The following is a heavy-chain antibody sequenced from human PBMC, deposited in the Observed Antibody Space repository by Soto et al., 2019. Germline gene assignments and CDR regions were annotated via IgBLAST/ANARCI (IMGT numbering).Heavy chain of an antibody. CDR2: VGGSGDST. CDR1: GFTFSNYA. Sequence: EVQLLDSGGGLVQPGGSLRLSCAASGFTFSNYAMSWVRQAPGKGLEWVSGVGGSGDSTYYADSVKGRFTISSDSSKHTVYLLMDRLRAESKAVYYSAKSPLRYCSGGSCYGPHCVDYWGEGTLGSVSS. J-gene: IGHJ4*02. CDR3: AKSPLRYCSGGSCYGPHCVDY. D-gene: IGHD2-15*01. V-gene: IGHV3-23*01.